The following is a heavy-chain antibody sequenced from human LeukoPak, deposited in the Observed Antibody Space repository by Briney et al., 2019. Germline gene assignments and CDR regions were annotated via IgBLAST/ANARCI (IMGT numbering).Heavy chain of an antibody. CDR3: ARTPEWIAAAGTLTQYYYDYYMNV. Sequence: GASVKASSQAYGYTFTSYGISWVRQAPGQGLEWMGWISAYNGNTNYAQELQGRVTMTTDTSTSTAYMELRSLRSDDTAVYYCARTPEWIAAAGTLTQYYYDYYMNVWGKGTTVTVSS. V-gene: IGHV1-18*01. CDR2: ISAYNGNT. CDR1: GYTFTSYG. D-gene: IGHD6-13*01. J-gene: IGHJ6*03.